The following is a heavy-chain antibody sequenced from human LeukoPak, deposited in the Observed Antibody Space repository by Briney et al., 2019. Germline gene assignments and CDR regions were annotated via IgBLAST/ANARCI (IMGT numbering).Heavy chain of an antibody. D-gene: IGHD1-14*01. J-gene: IGHJ6*02. CDR2: ISSSGRLM. V-gene: IGHV3-11*01. CDR3: ARDSNNGLDV. Sequence: GGSLRLSCAASGFTFSEYYINWIRQALGKGLEWVSHISSSGRLMQYADSVRGRFTITRDNAQNFMSLQMNNLKPEDTAVYYCARDSNNGLDVWGRGTTVTVS. CDR1: GFTFSEYY.